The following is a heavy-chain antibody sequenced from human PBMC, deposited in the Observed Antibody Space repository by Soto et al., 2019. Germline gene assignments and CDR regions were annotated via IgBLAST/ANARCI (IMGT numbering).Heavy chain of an antibody. CDR2: ITPMFGTM. V-gene: IGHV1-69*05. D-gene: IGHD5-18*01. CDR1: GDTFTNYA. CDR3: ARSRDTALAEFDY. J-gene: IGHJ4*02. Sequence: QVQLVQSGAEVKKPGSSVKVSCLASGDTFTNYAIIWVRQAPGQGLEWVGGITPMFGTMNIAQKFQDRVTLXXDXPTSIIYMELSSLRSEDTAVYYCARSRDTALAEFDYWGQGTLVTVSS.